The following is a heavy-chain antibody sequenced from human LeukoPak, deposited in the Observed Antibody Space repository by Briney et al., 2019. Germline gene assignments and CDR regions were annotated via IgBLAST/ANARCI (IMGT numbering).Heavy chain of an antibody. CDR3: AELGITMIGGV. Sequence: QPGGSLRLSCAASGFTFSSYAMHWVRHAPGKGLEWVAVISYDGSNKYYADSVKGRFTISRDNAKNSLYLQMNSLRAEDTAVYYCAELGITMIGGVWGKGTTVTISS. CDR1: GFTFSSYA. D-gene: IGHD3-10*02. V-gene: IGHV3-30*04. J-gene: IGHJ6*04. CDR2: ISYDGSNK.